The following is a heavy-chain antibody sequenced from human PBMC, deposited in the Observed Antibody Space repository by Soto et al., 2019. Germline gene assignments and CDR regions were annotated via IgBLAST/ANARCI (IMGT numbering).Heavy chain of an antibody. Sequence: GASVKVSCKASGYTFTIYGISLVRQAAGQGLEWMGWISAYNGNTNYAQKLQGRVTMTTDTSTSTAYMELRSLRSDDTAVYYCARDPYCSSTSCYLDHWGQGTLVTVSS. CDR2: ISAYNGNT. V-gene: IGHV1-18*01. CDR3: ARDPYCSSTSCYLDH. CDR1: GYTFTIYG. D-gene: IGHD2-2*01. J-gene: IGHJ4*02.